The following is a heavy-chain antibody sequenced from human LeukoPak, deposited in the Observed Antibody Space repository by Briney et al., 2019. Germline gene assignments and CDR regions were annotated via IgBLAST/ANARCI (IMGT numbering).Heavy chain of an antibody. CDR2: IYYSGTT. Sequence: PSETLSLTCTVSGGSICSYYWSWIRQPPGKGLEWIGYIYYSGTTYYNPSLKSRVTISEDRSKNQFSLKLSSVTAADTAVYYCAKLRDGRWLLEYWGQGTLVTVSS. J-gene: IGHJ4*02. CDR1: GGSICSYY. V-gene: IGHV4-59*08. D-gene: IGHD5-24*01. CDR3: AKLRDGRWLLEY.